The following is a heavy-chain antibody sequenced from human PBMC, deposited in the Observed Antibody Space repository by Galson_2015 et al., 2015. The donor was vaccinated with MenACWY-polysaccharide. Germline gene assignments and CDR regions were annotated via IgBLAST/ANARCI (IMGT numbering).Heavy chain of an antibody. CDR3: ARHGSRSWDSWFDP. D-gene: IGHD6-13*01. J-gene: IGHJ5*02. Sequence: QSGAEVKKPGESLTISCKGSGYSFRNYWIGWVRQMPGKGLEWMGIIYPGDSDTRYSPSFQGQVSISADKSISTVYLQWSSLKASDTAIYCCARHGSRSWDSWFDPWGQGTLVIVSS. V-gene: IGHV5-51*01. CDR2: IYPGDSDT. CDR1: GYSFRNYW.